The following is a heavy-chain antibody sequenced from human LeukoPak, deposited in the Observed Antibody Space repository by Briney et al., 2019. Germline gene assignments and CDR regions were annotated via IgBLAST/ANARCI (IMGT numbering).Heavy chain of an antibody. CDR1: GFTFSSYA. D-gene: IGHD1-1*01. CDR2: SGSGGDT. V-gene: IGHV3-23*01. J-gene: IGHJ4*02. CDR3: TKARGAAYGTYYFDY. Sequence: GSLRLSCAASGFTFSSYAMNWVRQAPGKGLEWVSISGSGGDTYYADSVKGRFTISRDNSKNTLYLQMNSLRAEDTAVYYCTKARGAAYGTYYFDYWGQGTLVTVSS.